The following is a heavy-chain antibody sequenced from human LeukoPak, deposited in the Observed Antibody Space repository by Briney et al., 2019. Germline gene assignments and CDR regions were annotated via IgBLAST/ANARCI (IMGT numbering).Heavy chain of an antibody. Sequence: PGESLRLSCAASGFTFSRYAMHWVRQAPGKGLEWVAFIWSDGTNTYYANSVKGRFTISRDNSKNTLYLQMNSLRAEDTAVYYCAKDRLGGGSNKDYWGQGTLVTVSS. CDR1: GFTFSRYA. D-gene: IGHD7-27*01. J-gene: IGHJ4*02. CDR3: AKDRLGGGSNKDY. CDR2: IWSDGTNT. V-gene: IGHV3-30*02.